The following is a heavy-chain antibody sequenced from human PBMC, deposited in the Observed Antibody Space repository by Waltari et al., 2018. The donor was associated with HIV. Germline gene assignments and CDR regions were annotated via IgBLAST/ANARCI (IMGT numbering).Heavy chain of an antibody. J-gene: IGHJ5*02. V-gene: IGHV4-39*01. CDR2: LYYTGIP. CDR1: HDSVTNNSYY. D-gene: IGHD3-16*01. CDR3: ARSPFTNVASTRKLGWLDP. Sequence: QVQLQESGPGLVKPSETLSLSCIVSHDSVTNNSYYWAWIRQSPGKGLEWIGSLYYTGIPFYNPSLRIRVAMSLDTSTNQFSLNLTSVTVADTAFYYCARSPFTNVASTRKLGWLDPWGQGKLVTVSS.